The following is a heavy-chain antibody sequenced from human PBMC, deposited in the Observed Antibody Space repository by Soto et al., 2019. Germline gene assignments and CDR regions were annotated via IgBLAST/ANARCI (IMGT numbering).Heavy chain of an antibody. D-gene: IGHD3-22*01. CDR3: AKGQDDSSVSGMDV. Sequence: PGGSLRLSCAASGFTFDDYTMHWVRQAPGKGLEWVSLISWDGGSTYYADSVKGRFTISRDNSKNSLYLQMNSLRTEDTALYYCAKGQDDSSVSGMDVWAQGTTVTVSS. J-gene: IGHJ6*02. CDR2: ISWDGGST. CDR1: GFTFDDYT. V-gene: IGHV3-43*01.